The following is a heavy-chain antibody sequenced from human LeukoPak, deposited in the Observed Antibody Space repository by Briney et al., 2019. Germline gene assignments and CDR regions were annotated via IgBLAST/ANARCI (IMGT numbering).Heavy chain of an antibody. D-gene: IGHD3-10*02. CDR3: TTLSYVGGY. V-gene: IGHV3-15*01. Sequence: GGSLRLSCAASGFTFSSYWMSWVRQAPGKGLEWLGRSKSQTDGGTTDYAAPVKGRFTISRDDSKNTVYLQMNSLKTEDTAVYYCTTLSYVGGYWGQGTLVTVSS. J-gene: IGHJ4*02. CDR2: SKSQTDGGTT. CDR1: GFTFSSYW.